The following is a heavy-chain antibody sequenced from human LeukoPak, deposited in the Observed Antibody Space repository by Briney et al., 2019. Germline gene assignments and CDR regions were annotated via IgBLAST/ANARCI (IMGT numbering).Heavy chain of an antibody. D-gene: IGHD6-13*01. CDR2: ISPYNGNT. Sequence: ASVKVSCKASGYSFTTYGITWVRQAPGQGLEWVGCISPYNGNTKNAQTVQGRVTMTTDTPPTTADMELRSLRDEDKAGYYSSRGAAVGPADWWGQGTLVTVSS. J-gene: IGHJ4*02. CDR3: SRGAAVGPADW. CDR1: GYSFTTYG. V-gene: IGHV1-18*01.